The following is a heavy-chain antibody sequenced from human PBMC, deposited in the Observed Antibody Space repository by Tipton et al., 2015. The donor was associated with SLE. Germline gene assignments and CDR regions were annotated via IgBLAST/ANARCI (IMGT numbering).Heavy chain of an antibody. Sequence: TLSLTCTVSGASISSSGYYWGWIRQHPRQGLEWIGYIYNSGTTYSNPTLKSRLNLSLETSNNKFSLNLSSVTAADTAVYYCALSLGAALPPLGWGQGTLVTVSS. CDR1: GASISSSGYY. CDR3: ALSLGAALPPLG. V-gene: IGHV4-31*03. J-gene: IGHJ4*02. D-gene: IGHD6-13*01. CDR2: IYNSGTT.